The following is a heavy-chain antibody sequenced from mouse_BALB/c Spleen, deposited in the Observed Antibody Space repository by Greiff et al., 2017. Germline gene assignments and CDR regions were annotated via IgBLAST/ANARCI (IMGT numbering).Heavy chain of an antibody. Sequence: QVQPQQPGAELVKPGASVKLSCKASGYTFTSYWINWVKQRPGQGLEWIGNIYPSDSYTNYNQKFKDKATLTVDKSSSTAYMQLSSPTSEDSAVYYCTRKNYGNYWYFDVWGAGTTVTVSS. CDR2: IYPSDSYT. CDR3: TRKNYGNYWYFDV. CDR1: GYTFTSYW. D-gene: IGHD2-1*01. V-gene: IGHV1-69*02. J-gene: IGHJ1*01.